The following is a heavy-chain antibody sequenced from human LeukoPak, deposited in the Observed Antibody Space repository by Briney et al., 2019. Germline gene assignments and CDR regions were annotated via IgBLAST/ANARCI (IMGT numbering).Heavy chain of an antibody. CDR2: IYYSGST. J-gene: IGHJ4*02. D-gene: IGHD4-11*01. CDR1: GGSISSSSYY. V-gene: IGHV4-39*01. Sequence: SETLSLTCTVSGGSISSSSYYWGWIRQPPGKGLEWIGSIYYSGSTYYNPSLKSRVTISVDTSKNQFSLRLSSVTAADTAVYYCARRRKNPTYNNCEYYFDYWGQGTLVTVSS. CDR3: ARRRKNPTYNNCEYYFDY.